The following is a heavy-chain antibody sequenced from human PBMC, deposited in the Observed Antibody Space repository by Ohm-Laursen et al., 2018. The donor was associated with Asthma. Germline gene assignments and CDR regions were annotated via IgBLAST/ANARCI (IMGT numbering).Heavy chain of an antibody. Sequence: SLRLSCAASGFTFSSYAMHWVRQAPGKGLEWVAVISYDGSNKYYADSVKGRFTISRDNSKNTLYLQMNSLRAEDTAVYYCARDQQYYDILTGLGYWGQGTLVTVSS. J-gene: IGHJ4*02. V-gene: IGHV3-30-3*01. CDR3: ARDQQYYDILTGLGY. CDR1: GFTFSSYA. D-gene: IGHD3-9*01. CDR2: ISYDGSNK.